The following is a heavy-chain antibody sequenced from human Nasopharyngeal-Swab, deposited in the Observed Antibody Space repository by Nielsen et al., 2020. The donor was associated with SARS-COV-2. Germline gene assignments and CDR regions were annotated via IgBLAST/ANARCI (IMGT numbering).Heavy chain of an antibody. D-gene: IGHD3-16*01. V-gene: IGHV3-21*04. CDR3: AKLPEPGEDAFDI. CDR2: ISSSSSYI. CDR1: GFTFSSYS. J-gene: IGHJ3*02. Sequence: GGSLRLSCAASGFTFSSYSMNWVRKAPGKGLEWVSSISSSSSYIYYADSVKGRFTISRDNAKNSLYLQMNSLRAEDTALYYCAKLPEPGEDAFDIWGQGTMVTVSS.